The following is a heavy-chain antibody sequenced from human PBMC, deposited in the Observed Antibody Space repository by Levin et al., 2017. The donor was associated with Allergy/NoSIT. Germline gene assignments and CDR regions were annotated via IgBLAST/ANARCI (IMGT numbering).Heavy chain of an antibody. J-gene: IGHJ4*02. CDR2: VSTGGTYI. D-gene: IGHD5-12*01. CDR1: GFSLSSYS. CDR3: ARERGYSGYDFDY. Sequence: LSLTCAASGFSLSSYSMDWVRQAPGKGLEWVSSVSTGGTYIFYSDSVKGRFTISRDNAKNSVSLQMNSLRAEDTAVYYCARERGYSGYDFDYWGQGTLVTVSS. V-gene: IGHV3-21*01.